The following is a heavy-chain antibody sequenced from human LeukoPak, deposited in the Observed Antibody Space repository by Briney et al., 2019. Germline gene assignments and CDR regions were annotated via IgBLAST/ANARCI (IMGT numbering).Heavy chain of an antibody. CDR2: LYPGDSDP. CDR3: ARHIAARPSGWFDP. CDR1: GYNFSSYW. V-gene: IGHV5-51*01. J-gene: IGHJ5*02. D-gene: IGHD6-6*01. Sequence: GESLKISCQCSGYNFSSYWIGWVRQMPGKGLEWMGTLYPGDSDPRYSPSFQGQVTISADKSISTAYLQWSSLKASDTAMYYCARHIAARPSGWFDPWGQGTLVTVSS.